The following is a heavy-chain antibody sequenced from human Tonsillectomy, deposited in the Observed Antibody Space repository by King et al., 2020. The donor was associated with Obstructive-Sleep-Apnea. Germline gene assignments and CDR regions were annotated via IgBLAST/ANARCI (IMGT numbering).Heavy chain of an antibody. V-gene: IGHV3-9*01. D-gene: IGHD3-22*01. CDR3: AKAPSYHYYGSSGYFDY. Sequence: EVQLVESGGGLVQPGRSLRLSCAASGFTFDDYAMHWVRQAPGKGLEWVSGINWNSGSINYADSVKGRFTISRDNAKNSLYLQMNSLRAEDTALYYCAKAPSYHYYGSSGYFDYWGQGTLVTVSS. J-gene: IGHJ4*02. CDR1: GFTFDDYA. CDR2: INWNSGSI.